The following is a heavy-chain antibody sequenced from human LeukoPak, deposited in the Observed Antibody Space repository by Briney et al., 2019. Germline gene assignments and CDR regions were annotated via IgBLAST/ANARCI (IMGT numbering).Heavy chain of an antibody. CDR2: INPNTGGT. J-gene: IGHJ4*02. Sequence: ASVKVSCKASGYTFTAYYFHWVRQAPGQGLEWMGGINPNTGGTEYAQNFQGRVTMTRDTSISTAYMELSRLRFDDTAVYYCARVSVGEDFWSGYYGYWGQGILVTVSS. V-gene: IGHV1-2*02. CDR3: ARVSVGEDFWSGYYGY. CDR1: GYTFTAYY. D-gene: IGHD3-3*01.